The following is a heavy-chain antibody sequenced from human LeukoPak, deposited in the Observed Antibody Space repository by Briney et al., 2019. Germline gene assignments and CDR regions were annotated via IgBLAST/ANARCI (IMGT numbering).Heavy chain of an antibody. CDR1: GGSISSYY. D-gene: IGHD6-13*01. CDR3: ARDLRTAAGTRGAYYYYGMDV. Sequence: SETLSLTCTVSGGSISSYYWSWIRQPAGKGLEWIGRIYTSGSTNYNPSLRGRVTMSVDTSKNQFSLKLRSVTAADTAVYYCARDLRTAAGTRGAYYYYGMDVWGQGTTVTASS. CDR2: IYTSGST. V-gene: IGHV4-4*07. J-gene: IGHJ6*02.